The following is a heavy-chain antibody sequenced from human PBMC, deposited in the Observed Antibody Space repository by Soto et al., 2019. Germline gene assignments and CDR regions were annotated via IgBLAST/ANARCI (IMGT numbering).Heavy chain of an antibody. V-gene: IGHV4-34*01. J-gene: IGHJ6*03. Sequence: SETLSLTCAVYGGSFSGYYWSWIRQPPGKGLEWIGEINHSGSTNYNPSLKSRVTISVDTSKNQFSLKLSSVTAADTAVYYCASFPITSGRYYYMDVWGKGTTVTVSS. D-gene: IGHD1-20*01. CDR1: GGSFSGYY. CDR3: ASFPITSGRYYYMDV. CDR2: INHSGST.